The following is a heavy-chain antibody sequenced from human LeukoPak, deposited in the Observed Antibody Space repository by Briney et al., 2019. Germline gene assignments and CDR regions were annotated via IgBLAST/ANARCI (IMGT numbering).Heavy chain of an antibody. D-gene: IGHD5-24*01. CDR1: GYSFTSYW. J-gene: IGHJ1*01. V-gene: IGHV5-51*01. CDR3: ASGEMATIIIAEYFQH. CDR2: IYPGDSDT. Sequence: GESLKISCKGSGYSFTSYWIGWVRQMPGKGLEWMGIIYPGDSDTRYSPSFQGQVTISADKSICTAYLQWSSLKASDTAMYYCASGEMATIIIAEYFQHWGQGTLVTVSS.